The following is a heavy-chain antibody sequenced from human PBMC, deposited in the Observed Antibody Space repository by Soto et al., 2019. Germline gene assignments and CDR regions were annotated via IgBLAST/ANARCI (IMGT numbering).Heavy chain of an antibody. D-gene: IGHD5-18*01. CDR1: GFTFTSYG. V-gene: IGHV3-30*03. Sequence: QAHLVESGGGVVQPGRSLRLSCEASGFTFTSYGRHWVRQAPGTRLGWVAVISYDGGLQHYADSVKGRFTISRDNSKNMVLLQMNSLRAEDTAVYYCVSDRGYGHASVPYSWGQGTLVSVSS. J-gene: IGHJ4*02. CDR3: VSDRGYGHASVPYS. CDR2: ISYDGGLQ.